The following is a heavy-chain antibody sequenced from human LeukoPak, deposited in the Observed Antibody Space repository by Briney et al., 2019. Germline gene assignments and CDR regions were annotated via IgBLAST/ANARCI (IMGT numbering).Heavy chain of an antibody. J-gene: IGHJ4*02. CDR1: GVSISSYY. CDR3: ARQDDYNFVY. D-gene: IGHD5-24*01. V-gene: IGHV4-59*04. Sequence: PSETLSLTCTVSGVSISSYYWSWIRQPPGKGLEWIGYIYYSGSTYYNPSLKSRVTISVDTSKKQLSLKLSSVTAADTAVYYCARQDDYNFVYWGQGTLVTVSS. CDR2: IYYSGST.